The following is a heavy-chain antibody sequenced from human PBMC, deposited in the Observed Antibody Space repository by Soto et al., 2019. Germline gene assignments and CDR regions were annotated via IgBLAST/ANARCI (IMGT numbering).Heavy chain of an antibody. Sequence: EVQLVESGGGLVKHGGSLRLSCAASGFTFSNVWMNWVRQAPGKGLEWVGRIKSKTDGGTTDYAAPVKGRFTISRDDSKNTLYLQMNSLKTEDTAVYYCTPLALKYSSGLYEFSDWGQGTLVTVSS. J-gene: IGHJ4*02. CDR2: IKSKTDGGTT. CDR1: GFTFSNVW. D-gene: IGHD6-19*01. V-gene: IGHV3-15*07. CDR3: TPLALKYSSGLYEFSD.